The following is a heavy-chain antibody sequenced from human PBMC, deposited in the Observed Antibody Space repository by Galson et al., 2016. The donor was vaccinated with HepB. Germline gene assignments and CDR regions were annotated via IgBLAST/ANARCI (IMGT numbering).Heavy chain of an antibody. J-gene: IGHJ4*02. CDR2: IIPIFGTA. V-gene: IGHV1-69*01. CDR1: GGTFRSYA. D-gene: IGHD3-22*01. CDR3: ARDRAYYYDSSGYYLFGYFDY. Sequence: SCKASGGTFRSYAISWVRQAPGQGLEWMGGIIPIFGTANYAQKFQGRVTITADESTSTAYMEMSSLRSEDTAVYYCARDRAYYYDSSGYYLFGYFDYWGQGTLVTVSS.